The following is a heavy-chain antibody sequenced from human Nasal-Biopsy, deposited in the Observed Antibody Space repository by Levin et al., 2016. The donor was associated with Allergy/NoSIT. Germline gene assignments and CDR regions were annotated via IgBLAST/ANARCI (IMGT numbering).Heavy chain of an antibody. CDR3: AREGPQFYYDFWSGHEEDYMDV. J-gene: IGHJ6*03. CDR2: IKQDGNEK. CDR1: GFTFSGYW. D-gene: IGHD3-3*01. Sequence: GGSLRLSCAASGFTFSGYWMNWVRQAPGKGPEWVASIKQDGNEKDYVDSVKGRFTISRDNAKNSLYLQMHSLRAEDTAVYYCAREGPQFYYDFWSGHEEDYMDVWGRGTTVTVSS. V-gene: IGHV3-7*03.